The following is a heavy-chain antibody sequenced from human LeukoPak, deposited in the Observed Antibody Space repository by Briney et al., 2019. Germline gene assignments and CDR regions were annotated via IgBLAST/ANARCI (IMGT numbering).Heavy chain of an antibody. CDR3: ARGNDYSNYGVI. Sequence: GGSLRLSCAASGFTFSSYSMNWVRQAPGKGLEWVSSISSSSSYIYYADSVKGRFTISRDNAKNSLYLQMNSLRAEDTAVYYCARGNDYSNYGVIWGQGTMVTVSS. J-gene: IGHJ3*02. D-gene: IGHD4-11*01. CDR1: GFTFSSYS. V-gene: IGHV3-21*01. CDR2: ISSSSSYI.